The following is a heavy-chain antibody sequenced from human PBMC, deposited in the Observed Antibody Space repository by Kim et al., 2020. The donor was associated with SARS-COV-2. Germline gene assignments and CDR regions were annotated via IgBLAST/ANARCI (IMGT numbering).Heavy chain of an antibody. V-gene: IGHV4-34*01. CDR3: ARGYSR. CDR2: INQSGST. J-gene: IGHJ1*01. D-gene: IGHD6-13*01. CDR1: GGSFSGYS. Sequence: SETLSLTCAVYGGSFSGYSWSWIRQPPGKGLEWIGEINQSGSTNYNSSLKSLVTISVDTSKNQFSLKLSSVIAADTGVYYFARGYSRWGQGTLVTVSS.